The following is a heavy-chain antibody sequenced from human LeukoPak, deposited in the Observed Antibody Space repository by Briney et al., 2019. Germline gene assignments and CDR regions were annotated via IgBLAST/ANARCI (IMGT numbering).Heavy chain of an antibody. V-gene: IGHV1-18*01. CDR2: ISAYNGNT. CDR1: GYTFTSYG. D-gene: IGHD1-26*01. Sequence: GASVKVSCKASGYTFTSYGISWVRQAPGQGLEWMGWISAYNGNTNYAQKLQGRVPMTTDTSTSTAYMELRSLRSDDTAVYYCARRPIVGATSWFDPWGQGTLVTVSS. J-gene: IGHJ5*02. CDR3: ARRPIVGATSWFDP.